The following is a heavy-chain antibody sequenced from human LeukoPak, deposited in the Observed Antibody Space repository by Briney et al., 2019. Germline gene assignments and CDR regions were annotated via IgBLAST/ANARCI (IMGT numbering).Heavy chain of an antibody. CDR3: AKIVGATHFGY. V-gene: IGHV3-7*03. CDR2: IKENGNEQ. D-gene: IGHD1-26*01. Sequence: PGGSPRLSCEASGFTFNNYWMSWVRQAPGKGPEWVAHIKENGNEQYYADSVKGRFTISRDNSKNTLYLQMNSLRAEDTAVYYCAKIVGATHFGYWGRGTLVTVSS. J-gene: IGHJ4*02. CDR1: GFTFNNYW.